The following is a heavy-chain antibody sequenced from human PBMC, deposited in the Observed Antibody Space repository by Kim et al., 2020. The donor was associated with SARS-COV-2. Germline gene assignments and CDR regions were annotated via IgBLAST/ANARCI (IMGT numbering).Heavy chain of an antibody. Sequence: ASVKVSCKASGYTFTSYGISWVRQAPGQGLEWMGWISAYNGNTNYAQKLQGRVTMTTDTSTSTAYMELRSLRSDDTAVYYCARIHLRFLEWLLPHGMDVWGQGTTVTVSS. D-gene: IGHD3-3*01. V-gene: IGHV1-18*01. J-gene: IGHJ6*02. CDR3: ARIHLRFLEWLLPHGMDV. CDR1: GYTFTSYG. CDR2: ISAYNGNT.